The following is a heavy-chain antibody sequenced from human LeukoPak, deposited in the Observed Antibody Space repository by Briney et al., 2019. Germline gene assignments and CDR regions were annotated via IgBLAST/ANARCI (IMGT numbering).Heavy chain of an antibody. CDR2: INAGNGNT. V-gene: IGHV1-3*01. D-gene: IGHD3-10*01. Sequence: ASVKVSCKASGYTFTSYAMHWVRQAPGQRLEWMGWINAGNGNTKYSQKFQGRVIITRDTSASTAYMELSSLRSEDTAVYYCARDYDYGSGSYILDYWGQGTLVTVSS. CDR1: GYTFTSYA. J-gene: IGHJ4*02. CDR3: ARDYDYGSGSYILDY.